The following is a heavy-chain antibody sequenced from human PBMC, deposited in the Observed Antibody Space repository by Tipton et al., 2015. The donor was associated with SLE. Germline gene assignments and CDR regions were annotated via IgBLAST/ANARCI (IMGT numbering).Heavy chain of an antibody. CDR1: GGSISSGSYY. V-gene: IGHV4-61*09. CDR2: IYTSGST. Sequence: TLSLTCTVSGGSISSGSYYWSWIRQPAGKGLEWIGHIYTSGSTNYNPSLKSRGTISVDTSKNQFSLKLSSVTAADTAVYYCAGDRGITMVQGVIDGMDVWGQGTTVTVSS. J-gene: IGHJ6*02. CDR3: AGDRGITMVQGVIDGMDV. D-gene: IGHD3-10*01.